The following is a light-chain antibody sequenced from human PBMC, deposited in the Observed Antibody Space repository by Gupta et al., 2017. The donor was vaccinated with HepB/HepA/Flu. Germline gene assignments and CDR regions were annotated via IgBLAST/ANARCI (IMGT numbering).Light chain of an antibody. J-gene: IGLJ2*01. V-gene: IGLV2-14*02. Sequence: RPSGVSNRFSGSKSGNTASLTISGLQAEDEADYYCSSYTSSSLAFGGGTKLTVL. CDR3: SSYTSSSLA.